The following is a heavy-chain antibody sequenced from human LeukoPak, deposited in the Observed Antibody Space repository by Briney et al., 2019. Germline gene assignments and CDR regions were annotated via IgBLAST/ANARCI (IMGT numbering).Heavy chain of an antibody. D-gene: IGHD6-13*01. J-gene: IGHJ6*03. CDR2: INPSGGST. Sequence: GASVKVSCKASGYTFTSYYMHWVRQAPGQGLEWMGIINPSGGSTSYAQKFRGRVTMTRDMSTSTVYMELSSLRSEDTAVYYCARDRPGIAAAGPHYYYYMDVWGKGTTVTVSS. CDR3: ARDRPGIAAAGPHYYYYMDV. V-gene: IGHV1-46*01. CDR1: GYTFTSYY.